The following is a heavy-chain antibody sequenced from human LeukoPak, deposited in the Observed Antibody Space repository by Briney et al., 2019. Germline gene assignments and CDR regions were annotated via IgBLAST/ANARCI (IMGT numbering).Heavy chain of an antibody. CDR2: INPNSGET. Sequence: ASVKVSCKTSGYTFTDYYIHWVRQAPGQGLEWMGWINPNSGETNSAQKFQGRVTVTGDTSISTAYMELRRVRSDDTAVYYCARDRDYSNTERGFDYWGQGTLVTASS. D-gene: IGHD4-11*01. V-gene: IGHV1-2*02. CDR1: GYTFTDYY. CDR3: ARDRDYSNTERGFDY. J-gene: IGHJ4*02.